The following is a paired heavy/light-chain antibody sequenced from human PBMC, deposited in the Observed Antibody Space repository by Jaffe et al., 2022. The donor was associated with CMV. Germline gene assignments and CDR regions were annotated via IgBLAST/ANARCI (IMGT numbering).Light chain of an antibody. J-gene: IGKJ1*01. CDR2: AAS. CDR3: QQSHSIPWT. CDR1: QSISRY. V-gene: IGKV1-39*01. Sequence: DIQMTQSPSSLSASVGDRVTITCRASQSISRYLNWYQQKPRKAPKLLIYAASSLQSGVPSKFSGSGSGTDFTLTISSVEPEDFATYYCQQSHSIPWTFGQGTKVDI.
Heavy chain of an antibody. D-gene: IGHD6-19*01. CDR1: GDSVSSNSAA. J-gene: IGHJ6*03. CDR2: TYYRSKWYN. V-gene: IGHV6-1*01. Sequence: QVQLQQSGPGLVKPSQTLSLTCVISGDSVSSNSAAWNWIRQSPSRGLEWLGRTYYRSKWYNDYAVSVKSRIIINVDTSKNQFSLQLNSVTPEDTAVYYCARGGWLMERERNDYYHMDVWDKGITVTVSS. CDR3: ARGGWLMERERNDYYHMDV.